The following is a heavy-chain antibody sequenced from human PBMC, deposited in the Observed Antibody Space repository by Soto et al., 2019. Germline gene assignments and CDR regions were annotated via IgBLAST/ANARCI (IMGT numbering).Heavy chain of an antibody. J-gene: IGHJ3*02. CDR1: GFTFSSYA. CDR2: ISGSGGST. V-gene: IGHV3-23*01. Sequence: EVQLLESGGGLVQPGGSLRLSCAASGFTFSSYAMSWVRQAPGKGLEWVSTISGSGGSTYYADSVKGRFTISRDNSKNTLYLQMNSLRAEDTAVYYCAIVFEGSWIQLWLPGAFDIWGKGTMVTVSS. D-gene: IGHD5-18*01. CDR3: AIVFEGSWIQLWLPGAFDI.